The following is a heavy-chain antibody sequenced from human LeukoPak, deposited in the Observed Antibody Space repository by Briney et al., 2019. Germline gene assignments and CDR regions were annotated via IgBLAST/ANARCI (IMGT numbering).Heavy chain of an antibody. D-gene: IGHD3-22*01. J-gene: IGHJ4*02. CDR2: ISSSSSTI. CDR3: ARDHPFNSGYYRY. CDR1: GFTFSSYS. V-gene: IGHV3-48*04. Sequence: GGSLRLSCAASGFTFSSYSMNWVRLAPGKGLEWVSYISSSSSTIYYADSVKGRFTISRDNAKNSLYLQMNSLRAEDTAVYYCARDHPFNSGYYRYWGQGTLVTVSS.